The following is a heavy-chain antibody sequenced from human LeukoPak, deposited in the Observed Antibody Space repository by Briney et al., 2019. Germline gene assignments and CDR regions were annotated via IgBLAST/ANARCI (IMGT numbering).Heavy chain of an antibody. CDR3: ARADYGGNSAAFNI. J-gene: IGHJ3*02. CDR2: IYYSGST. CDR1: GGSISSYY. D-gene: IGHD4-23*01. Sequence: PSETLSLTCTVSGGSISSYYWSWIRQPPGKGLEWIGYIYYSGSTNYNPSLKSRVTISVDTSKNQFSLNLTSVTAADTAVYYCARADYGGNSAAFNIWGQGTMVTVSS. V-gene: IGHV4-59*01.